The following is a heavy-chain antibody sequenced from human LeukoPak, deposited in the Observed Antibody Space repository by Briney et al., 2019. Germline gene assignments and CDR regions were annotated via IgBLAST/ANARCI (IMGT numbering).Heavy chain of an antibody. Sequence: ASVKVSCKASGYTFISYGISWVRQAPGQGLEWMGWISSHNGYTKSAQKFQGRVTMTTDTSMSKAYMELGSLRSDDTAVYYCARRRAVAGVNWFDPWGQGTLVTVSS. CDR2: ISSHNGYT. D-gene: IGHD6-19*01. CDR1: GYTFISYG. CDR3: ARRRAVAGVNWFDP. J-gene: IGHJ5*02. V-gene: IGHV1-18*01.